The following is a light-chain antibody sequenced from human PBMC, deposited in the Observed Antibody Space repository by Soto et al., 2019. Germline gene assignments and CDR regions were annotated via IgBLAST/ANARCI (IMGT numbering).Light chain of an antibody. CDR3: QQRSIWPPA. V-gene: IGKV3-11*01. Sequence: VLTHSPATLSFSPGKKATLSSRARRSVSSYLAWYQQKPGQAPSLIIYDTSNRATGIPARFSGSGSGTDFTITISRLEPEDFVVYYCQQRSIWPPAFGQGTKVDI. J-gene: IGKJ1*01. CDR2: DTS. CDR1: RSVSSY.